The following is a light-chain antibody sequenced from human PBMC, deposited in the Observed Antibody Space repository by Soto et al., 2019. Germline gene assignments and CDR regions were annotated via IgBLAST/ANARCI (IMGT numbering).Light chain of an antibody. CDR1: NIGSKS. Sequence: SYELTQPPSVSVAPGKTARITCGGNNIGSKSVHWYQQKPGQAPVLVIYYDSDRPSGLPERFSGSNSGNTATLTISRVEAGDEADYYCQVWDSSSDNRGVFGGGTKLTVL. CDR2: YDS. J-gene: IGLJ2*01. V-gene: IGLV3-21*04. CDR3: QVWDSSSDNRGV.